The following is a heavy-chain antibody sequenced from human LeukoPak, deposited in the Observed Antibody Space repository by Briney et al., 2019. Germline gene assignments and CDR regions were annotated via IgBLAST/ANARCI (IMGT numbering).Heavy chain of an antibody. CDR1: GFTFSSYA. Sequence: GGSLRLSCAASGFTFSSYAMSWVRQARGKGVEWVSAISGSGGSTYYADSVKGRFTISRDNSKNTLYLQMNSLRAEDTAVYNCARDSGGGTPVFDRWGQGTLVTVSS. D-gene: IGHD1-26*01. CDR3: ARDSGGGTPVFDR. J-gene: IGHJ5*02. V-gene: IGHV3-23*01. CDR2: ISGSGGST.